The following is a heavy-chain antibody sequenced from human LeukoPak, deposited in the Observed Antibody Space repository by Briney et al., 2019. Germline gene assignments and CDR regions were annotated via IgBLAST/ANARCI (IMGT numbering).Heavy chain of an antibody. V-gene: IGHV3-23*01. CDR3: AARRGYYHYMDV. CDR2: ISNTGSNT. Sequence: GGSLRLSCATSGFTFSSYAVAWVRQAPGKGLEWVSSISNTGSNTYYADSVKGRFTISRDNSKNTLSLQMNSLTAEDTAVYYCAARRGYYHYMDVWGKGTAVTVSS. CDR1: GFTFSSYA. J-gene: IGHJ6*03. D-gene: IGHD3-3*01.